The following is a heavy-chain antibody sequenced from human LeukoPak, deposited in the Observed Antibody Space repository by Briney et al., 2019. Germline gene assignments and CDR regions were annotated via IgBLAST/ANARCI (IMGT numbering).Heavy chain of an antibody. J-gene: IGHJ4*02. D-gene: IGHD3-22*01. CDR2: IYSGGST. V-gene: IGHV3-53*01. Sequence: GGSLRLSCAASGFTFSSNYMSWVRQAPGKGLEWVSVIYSGGSTYYADSVKGRFTISRDNSKNTLYLQMNSLRAEDTAVYYCARDGDYYDSSGSYWGQGTLVTVSS. CDR3: ARDGDYYDSSGSY. CDR1: GFTFSSNY.